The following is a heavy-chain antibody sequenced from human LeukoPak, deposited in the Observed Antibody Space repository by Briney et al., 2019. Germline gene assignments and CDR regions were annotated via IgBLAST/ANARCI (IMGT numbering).Heavy chain of an antibody. CDR1: GYSISSGYY. CDR3: ARGDYGSGSYFDY. V-gene: IGHV4-38-2*02. Sequence: SETLPLTCTVSGYSISSGYYWSWIRQPPGKGLEWIGSIYHSGSTYYNPSLKSRVTISVDTSKNQFSLKLSSVTAADTAVYYCARGDYGSGSYFDYWGQGTLVTVSS. J-gene: IGHJ4*02. CDR2: IYHSGST. D-gene: IGHD3-10*01.